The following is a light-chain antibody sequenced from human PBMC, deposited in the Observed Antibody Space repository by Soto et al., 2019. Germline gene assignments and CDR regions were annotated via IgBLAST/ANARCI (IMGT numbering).Light chain of an antibody. CDR1: QSVSSSY. CDR3: QQYGSSPRT. CDR2: GAS. V-gene: IGKV3-20*01. J-gene: IGKJ1*01. Sequence: EIVLTQSPGTLSLSPGERATLSCRASQSVSSSYLAWYQQKPGQAPRLLIYGASSRATGIPDRFSGSGSGTDFTLTISRLETEDCAVYYWQQYGSSPRTFGQGTKVEIK.